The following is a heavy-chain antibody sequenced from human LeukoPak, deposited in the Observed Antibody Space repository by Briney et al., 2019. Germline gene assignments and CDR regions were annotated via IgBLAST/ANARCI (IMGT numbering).Heavy chain of an antibody. J-gene: IGHJ6*02. D-gene: IGHD2-2*01. Sequence: ASVKVSCKASGYSFTSYGLTWVRQAPGQGLERMGWISTYNGSTNYAQNFQGRITMTTDTPTSTAYMELRSLRFDDTAVYCAREVVPAAMVYYYYGMDVWGQGATVTVSS. CDR2: ISTYNGST. CDR1: GYSFTSYG. V-gene: IGHV1-18*01. CDR3: AREVVPAAMVYYYYGMDV.